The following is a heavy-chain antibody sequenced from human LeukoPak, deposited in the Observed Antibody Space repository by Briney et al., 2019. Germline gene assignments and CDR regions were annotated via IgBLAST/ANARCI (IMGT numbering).Heavy chain of an antibody. Sequence: ASVKVSCRTFGDTFTSQYIQWVRQAPGQGLEWMGLIKPHDGSTFYAQSLQGRVTLTRDTSTSTVYMDLGSLRSEDTAIYFCARNNVGSSGWTSLGFWGQGTLVTVSS. CDR3: ARNNVGSSGWTSLGF. D-gene: IGHD6-19*01. CDR1: GDTFTSQY. V-gene: IGHV1-46*04. CDR2: IKPHDGST. J-gene: IGHJ4*02.